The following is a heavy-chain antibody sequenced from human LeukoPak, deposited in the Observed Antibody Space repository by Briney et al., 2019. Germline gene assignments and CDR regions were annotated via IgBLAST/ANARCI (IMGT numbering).Heavy chain of an antibody. CDR1: GFTFSSYG. CDR3: ARDWDSSGWYGRATL. V-gene: IGHV3-30*03. J-gene: IGHJ4*02. CDR2: ISYDGSNK. D-gene: IGHD6-19*01. Sequence: GGSLRLSCAASGFTFSSYGMHWVRQAPGKGLEWVAVISYDGSNKYYADSVKGRFTISRDNSKNTLYLQMNSLRAEDTAVYYCARDWDSSGWYGRATLWGQGTLVTVSS.